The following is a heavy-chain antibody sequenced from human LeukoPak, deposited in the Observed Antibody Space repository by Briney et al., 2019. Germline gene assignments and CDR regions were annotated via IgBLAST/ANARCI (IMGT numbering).Heavy chain of an antibody. CDR2: IKQDGSEK. CDR1: GFTFSSYW. V-gene: IGHV3-7*01. J-gene: IGHJ6*02. Sequence: GRSLRLSCAASGFTFSSYWMSWVRQAPGKGLEWVANIKQDGSEKYYVDSVKGRFTISRDNAKNSLYLQMNSLRAEDTAVYYCAREEAAAGTLVYYYGMDVWGQGTTVTVSS. CDR3: AREEAAAGTLVYYYGMDV. D-gene: IGHD6-13*01.